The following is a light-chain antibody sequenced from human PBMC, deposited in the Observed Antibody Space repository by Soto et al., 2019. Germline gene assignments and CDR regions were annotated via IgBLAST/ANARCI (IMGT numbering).Light chain of an antibody. CDR1: QSVSSSY. J-gene: IGKJ1*01. CDR3: QQFGTSPWT. V-gene: IGKV3-20*01. Sequence: EIVLTQSPGTLSLSPGERATLSCRASQSVSSSYLAWYQQKPGQAPRLLIYGASSRATGIPDRFSGSGSGTDFTLTISRLEPEDCAVYYCQQFGTSPWTSGQGTKVEIK. CDR2: GAS.